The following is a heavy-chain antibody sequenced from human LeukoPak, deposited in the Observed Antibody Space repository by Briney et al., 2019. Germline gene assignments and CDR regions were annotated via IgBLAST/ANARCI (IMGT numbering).Heavy chain of an antibody. J-gene: IGHJ4*02. D-gene: IGHD4-11*01. CDR2: IRYDGSNK. V-gene: IGHV3-30*02. Sequence: PGGSLRLSRAASGFTFSSYGMHWVRQAPGKGLEWVAFIRYDGSNKYYADSVKGRFTISRDNSKNTLYLQMNSLRAEDTAVYYCAKDRGMTTQGDYWGQGTLVTVSS. CDR3: AKDRGMTTQGDY. CDR1: GFTFSSYG.